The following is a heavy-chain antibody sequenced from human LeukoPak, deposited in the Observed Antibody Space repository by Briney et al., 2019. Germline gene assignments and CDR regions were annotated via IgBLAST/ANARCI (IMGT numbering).Heavy chain of an antibody. Sequence: PGGSLRLSCAASGFTFSSYGMHWVRQAPGKGLEWVAFIRYDGSNKYYADSVKGRFTISRDNSKNTLYLQMNSLRAEDTAAYYCAKDLPGRRYYDSSGYPDDYWGQGTLVTVSS. D-gene: IGHD3-22*01. CDR1: GFTFSSYG. CDR2: IRYDGSNK. CDR3: AKDLPGRRYYDSSGYPDDY. J-gene: IGHJ4*02. V-gene: IGHV3-30*02.